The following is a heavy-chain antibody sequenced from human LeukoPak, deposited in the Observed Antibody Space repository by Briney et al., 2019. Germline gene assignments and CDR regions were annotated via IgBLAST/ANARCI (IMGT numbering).Heavy chain of an antibody. V-gene: IGHV1-69*01. Sequence: SVKVSCKASGGTFSSYAISWVRQAPGQGLEWMGGIIPIFGTANYAQKFQGRVTITADESTSTAYMELSSLRSEDTAVYYCARAGVGSYGGNLFDYWGQGTLVTVSS. D-gene: IGHD4-23*01. CDR1: GGTFSSYA. CDR2: IIPIFGTA. J-gene: IGHJ4*02. CDR3: ARAGVGSYGGNLFDY.